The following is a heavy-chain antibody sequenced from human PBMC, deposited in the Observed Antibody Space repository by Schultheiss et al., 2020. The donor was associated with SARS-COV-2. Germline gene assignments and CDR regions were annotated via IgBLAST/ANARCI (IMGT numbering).Heavy chain of an antibody. Sequence: SETLSLTCTVSGGSVSSGSYYWSWIRQPPGKGLEWIGSIYYSGSTYYNPSLKSRVTISVDTSKNQFSLKLSSVTAADTAVYYCARVAAVLGHWFDPWGQGTLVTVSS. CDR1: GGSVSSGSYY. V-gene: IGHV4-39*07. D-gene: IGHD2/OR15-2a*01. J-gene: IGHJ5*02. CDR3: ARVAAVLGHWFDP. CDR2: IYYSGST.